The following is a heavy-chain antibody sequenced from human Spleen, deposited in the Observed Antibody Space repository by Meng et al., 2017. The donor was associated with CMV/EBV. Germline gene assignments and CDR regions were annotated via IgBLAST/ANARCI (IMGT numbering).Heavy chain of an antibody. V-gene: IGHV3-21*01. CDR2: ISSSSSYI. Sequence: GGSLRLSCAASGFTFSSYSMNWVRQAPGKGLEWVSSISSSSSYIYYADSVKGRFTISRDNAKNSLYLQMNSLRAEDTAVYYCARLPLGYCSSITCYKFDYWGQGTLVTVSS. CDR1: GFTFSSYS. CDR3: ARLPLGYCSSITCYKFDY. D-gene: IGHD2-2*02. J-gene: IGHJ4*02.